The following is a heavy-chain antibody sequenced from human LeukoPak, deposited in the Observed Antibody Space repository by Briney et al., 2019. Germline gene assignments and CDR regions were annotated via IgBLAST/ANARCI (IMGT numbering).Heavy chain of an antibody. CDR3: ARSLDIVGAQFLTPFDY. J-gene: IGHJ4*02. Sequence: SGGSLRLSCAASGFTVSSNYMSWVRQAPGKGLEWVSVIYSGGSTYYADSVKGRFTISRDNSKNTLYLQMNSLRAEDTAVYYCARSLDIVGAQFLTPFDYWGQGTLVTVSS. CDR1: GFTVSSNY. D-gene: IGHD1-26*01. V-gene: IGHV3-66*01. CDR2: IYSGGST.